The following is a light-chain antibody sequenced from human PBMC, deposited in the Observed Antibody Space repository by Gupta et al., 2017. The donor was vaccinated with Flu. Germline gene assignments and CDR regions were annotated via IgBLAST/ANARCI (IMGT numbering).Light chain of an antibody. CDR3: MQALQTIRT. Sequence: DIVMTQSPLSLPVTPGEPASISCRSSQSLLHSNGYNYLDWYLQKPGQSPQLLIYLGSNRASGVPDRFSGSRSGTDFTLKISRVEAEDVGVYYCMQALQTIRTFGQGTKVEIK. CDR2: LGS. J-gene: IGKJ1*01. CDR1: QSLLHSNGYNY. V-gene: IGKV2-28*01.